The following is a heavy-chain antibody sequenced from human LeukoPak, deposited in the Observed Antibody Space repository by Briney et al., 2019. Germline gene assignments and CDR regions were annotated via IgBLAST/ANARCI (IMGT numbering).Heavy chain of an antibody. V-gene: IGHV3-23*01. CDR2: ISDSGNT. CDR3: AKPAKTDYVDY. Sequence: GGSLRLSCAASGFTLSSYAMSWVRQAPGKGLEWVSAISDSGNTYHADSVKGRFTISRDSSKNTLFLQMNRLRPEDAAVYYCAKPAKTDYVDYWGQGTLVTVSS. D-gene: IGHD4/OR15-4a*01. J-gene: IGHJ4*02. CDR1: GFTLSSYA.